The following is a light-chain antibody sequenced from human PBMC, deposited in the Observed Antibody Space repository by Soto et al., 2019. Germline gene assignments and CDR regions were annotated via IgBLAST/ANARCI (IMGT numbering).Light chain of an antibody. J-gene: IGKJ5*01. V-gene: IGKV1-9*01. Sequence: DIQLTQSPSFLSASVGDRVTITCRASQDISSYLGWYQQKPGEAPKLLIYGASTLQSGVPSRISGSGSGTEFTLTISSLQPEDFAAYYCQQLNSYLFTFGQGTRLEIK. CDR3: QQLNSYLFT. CDR2: GAS. CDR1: QDISSY.